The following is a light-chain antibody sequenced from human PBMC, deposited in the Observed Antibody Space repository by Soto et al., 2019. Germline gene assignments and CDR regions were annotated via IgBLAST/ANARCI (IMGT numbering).Light chain of an antibody. V-gene: IGLV2-14*03. J-gene: IGLJ1*01. Sequence: QSVLTQPAYVSGSPGQSITISCTGTGSDVGGFNSVSWYQLRPGTAPKLILYDVVDRPSGVSYRFSGSKSGNTASLTISGLQPADEADYFCSSYTSTMTNVFGSGTKATDL. CDR3: SSYTSTMTNV. CDR1: GSDVGGFNS. CDR2: DVV.